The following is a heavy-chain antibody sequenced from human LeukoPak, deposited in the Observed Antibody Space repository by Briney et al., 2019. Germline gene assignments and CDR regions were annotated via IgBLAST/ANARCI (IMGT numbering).Heavy chain of an antibody. J-gene: IGHJ3*02. CDR3: ATEVTTYAFDI. D-gene: IGHD4-17*01. CDR2: ISGRGDST. Sequence: GGSLRLSCAPSGFTFSNYAMNWVRQTPGKGLEWVSKISGRGDSTYYADSVKGRFTISRDNSKNTLYLQMHNLRAEDTALYYCATEVTTYAFDIWGQGTMATVSS. CDR1: GFTFSNYA. V-gene: IGHV3-23*01.